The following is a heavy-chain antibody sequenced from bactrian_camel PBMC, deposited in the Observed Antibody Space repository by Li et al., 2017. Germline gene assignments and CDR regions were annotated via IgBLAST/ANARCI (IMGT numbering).Heavy chain of an antibody. Sequence: QLVESGGGSVQTGGSLTLSCEASGYTTRHYCMGWFRQAPGKEREGVAAISYDGGIPYYADSVKGRFTISTDSAKNTVYLQIDSLKPEDTAVYYCAQGPACGSRWYRLGNWDYWGQGTQVTVS. V-gene: IGHV3S25*01. D-gene: IGHD2*01. CDR3: AQGPACGSRWYRLGNWDY. CDR1: GYTTRHYC. CDR2: ISYDGGIP. J-gene: IGHJ4*01.